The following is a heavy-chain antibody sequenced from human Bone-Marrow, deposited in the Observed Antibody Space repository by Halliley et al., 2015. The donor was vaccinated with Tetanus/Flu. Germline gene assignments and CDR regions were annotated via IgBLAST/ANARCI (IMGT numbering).Heavy chain of an antibody. V-gene: IGHV4-34*01. Sequence: TLSLTCAVYGGSIKDYYWIWIRQTPGKGLEWVGEINHRGSTNYRSSLKSRLTISLDTSKNQFSLRLNSVTAADTAVYYCARVDWFRRSSSGWFDPWGQGTRVTVSS. CDR3: ARVDWFRRSSSGWFDP. D-gene: IGHD3-10*01. CDR2: INHRGST. CDR1: GGSIKDYY. J-gene: IGHJ5*02.